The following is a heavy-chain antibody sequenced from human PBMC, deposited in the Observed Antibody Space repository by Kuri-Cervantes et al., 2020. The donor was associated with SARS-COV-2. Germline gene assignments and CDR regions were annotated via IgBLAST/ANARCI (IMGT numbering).Heavy chain of an antibody. D-gene: IGHD3-3*01. Sequence: GGSLRLSCAASGFTFSSYWMHWVRQAPGKGLVWVSRINSDGSSTSYADSVKGRFTISRDNAKNSLYLQMNSLRAEDTAVYYCARSAGRGYDFWSGYYGGYYYYMDVWGKGTTVTVSS. J-gene: IGHJ6*03. CDR3: ARSAGRGYDFWSGYYGGYYYYMDV. CDR2: INSDGSST. CDR1: GFTFSSYW. V-gene: IGHV3-74*01.